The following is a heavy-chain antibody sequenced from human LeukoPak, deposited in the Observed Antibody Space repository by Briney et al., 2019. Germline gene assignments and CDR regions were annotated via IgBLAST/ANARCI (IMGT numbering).Heavy chain of an antibody. Sequence: GGSLRLSCAASGFTFSSYAMHWVRQAPGKGLEWVAVISHDGSNKYYADSVKGRFTISRDNSKNTLYLQMNSLRAEDTAVYYCAREYYDFWSGSCGMDVWGQGTTVTVSS. J-gene: IGHJ6*02. V-gene: IGHV3-30*04. CDR3: AREYYDFWSGSCGMDV. CDR1: GFTFSSYA. CDR2: ISHDGSNK. D-gene: IGHD3-3*01.